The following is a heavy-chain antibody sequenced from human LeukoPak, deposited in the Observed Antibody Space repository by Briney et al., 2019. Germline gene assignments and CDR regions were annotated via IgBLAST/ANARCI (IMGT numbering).Heavy chain of an antibody. CDR3: ANLGVVTEGDKRDRS. V-gene: IGHV3-23*01. D-gene: IGHD2-21*02. CDR2: ISSDGTST. J-gene: IGHJ4*02. CDR1: GFTFSSYA. Sequence: GGALRLSCAASGFTFSSYAMSWGRQAPGEGLNWGSSISSDGTSTYYSDSVKGRFTISRDNSKNTVYLQMRSLRAEDTAVYYCANLGVVTEGDKRDRSRGQGTLVTVSS.